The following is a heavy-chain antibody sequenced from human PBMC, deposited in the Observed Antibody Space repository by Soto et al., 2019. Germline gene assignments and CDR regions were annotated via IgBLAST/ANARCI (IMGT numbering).Heavy chain of an antibody. Sequence: ASVKVSCKASGGTFSSYAISWVRQAPGQGLEWMGWMNPNSGNTGYAQKFQGRVTMTRNTSISTAYMELSSLRSEDTAVYYCARGAFYGMDVWGQGTTVTVSS. V-gene: IGHV1-8*02. CDR2: MNPNSGNT. CDR3: ARGAFYGMDV. J-gene: IGHJ6*02. CDR1: GGTFSSYA.